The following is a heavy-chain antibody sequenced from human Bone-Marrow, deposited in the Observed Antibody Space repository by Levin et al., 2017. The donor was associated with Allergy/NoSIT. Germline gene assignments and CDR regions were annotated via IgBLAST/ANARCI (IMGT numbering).Heavy chain of an antibody. V-gene: IGHV1-2*02. D-gene: IGHD6-19*01. Sequence: ASVKVSCKASGYTFTDYYIHWVRQAPGQGLEWMGWINPNSGGTNCAQEFQGRVTMTRDTSISTAYMELSRLRSDDTAVYYCTERAGGWGQGTLLTVSS. CDR3: TERAGG. CDR1: GYTFTDYY. CDR2: INPNSGGT. J-gene: IGHJ4*02.